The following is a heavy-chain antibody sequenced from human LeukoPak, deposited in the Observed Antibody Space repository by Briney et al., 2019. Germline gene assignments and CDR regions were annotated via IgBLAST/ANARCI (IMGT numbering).Heavy chain of an antibody. CDR1: GGTFSSYA. D-gene: IGHD3-9*01. Sequence: ASVKVSCKASGGTFSSYAISWVRQAPGQGLERMGIINPSGGSTSYAQKFQGRVTMTRDTSTSTVYMELGSLRSEDTAVYYCARAHYDILTGDYYYYGMDVWGQGTTVTVSS. V-gene: IGHV1-46*01. CDR3: ARAHYDILTGDYYYYGMDV. CDR2: INPSGGST. J-gene: IGHJ6*02.